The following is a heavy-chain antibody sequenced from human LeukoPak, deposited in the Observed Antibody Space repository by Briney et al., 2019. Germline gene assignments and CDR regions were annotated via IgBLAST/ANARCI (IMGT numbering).Heavy chain of an antibody. Sequence: GASVTHSCKASGDTFTGYYIHWVRQAPGQGLEWMGWIYPYSGDTNYAQSFQGRVTMTRDTSISTAYMELSSLKSDDTAVYYCARDRNSGSSLDIWGQGTMLT. CDR1: GDTFTGYY. J-gene: IGHJ3*02. V-gene: IGHV1-2*02. CDR2: IYPYSGDT. D-gene: IGHD6-6*01. CDR3: ARDRNSGSSLDI.